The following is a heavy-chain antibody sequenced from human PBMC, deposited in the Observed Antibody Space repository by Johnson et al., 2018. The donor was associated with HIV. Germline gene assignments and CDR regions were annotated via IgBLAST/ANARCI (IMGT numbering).Heavy chain of an antibody. D-gene: IGHD3-16*01. CDR3: AREFGDLRSFDI. V-gene: IGHV3-66*01. Sequence: VQLVESGGGVVRPGGSLRLSCAASGFTFDDYGMSWVRQAPGKGLEWVAVIYSGGSTYYADSVKGRFTISRDNSKNTLYLQMNSLRAEDTAVYYCAREFGDLRSFDIWGQGTMVTVSS. CDR2: IYSGGST. J-gene: IGHJ3*02. CDR1: GFTFDDYG.